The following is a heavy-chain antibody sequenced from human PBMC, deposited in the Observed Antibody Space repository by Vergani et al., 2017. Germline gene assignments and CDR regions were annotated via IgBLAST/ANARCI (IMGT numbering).Heavy chain of an antibody. V-gene: IGHV3-21*01. D-gene: IGHD6-19*01. Sequence: EVQLVESGGGLVKPGGSLRLSCAASGFTFSSYSMNWVRQAPGKGLEWVSAISSSSSYIYYADSVKGRFTISGDNAKNSVYLQMNSLRDEDTAVYYCAXRQQWLVGVYYYYAMDVWGRGTTVTVSS. CDR2: ISSSSSYI. CDR3: AXRQQWLVGVYYYYAMDV. CDR1: GFTFSSYS. J-gene: IGHJ6*02.